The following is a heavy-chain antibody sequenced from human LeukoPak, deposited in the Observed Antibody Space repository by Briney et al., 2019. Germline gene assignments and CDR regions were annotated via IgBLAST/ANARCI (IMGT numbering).Heavy chain of an antibody. V-gene: IGHV4-38-2*02. D-gene: IGHD3-3*01. Sequence: SETLSLTCTVSGYSISSGYYWAWIRQPPGKGLEWIGSIYYSGNTYYSPSLKSRVTISVDTSKNQFSLKLSSVTAADTAVYYCARGRVTYYDFWSGPRNWFDPWGQGTLVTVSS. J-gene: IGHJ5*02. CDR3: ARGRVTYYDFWSGPRNWFDP. CDR1: GYSISSGYY. CDR2: IYYSGNT.